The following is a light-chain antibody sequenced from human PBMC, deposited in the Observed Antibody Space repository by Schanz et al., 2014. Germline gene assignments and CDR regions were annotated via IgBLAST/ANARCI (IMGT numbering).Light chain of an antibody. CDR3: QHRSIWPPGIT. Sequence: EIVLTQSPGTLSLSPGDRATLSCRASQSVSSIDLAWYQQKPGQAPRLLIYDASNRATGIPDRFSGRGSGTDFTLTIRSLEPEDFAVYYCQHRSIWPPGITFGQGTRLEIK. CDR2: DAS. J-gene: IGKJ5*01. CDR1: QSVSSID. V-gene: IGKV3D-20*02.